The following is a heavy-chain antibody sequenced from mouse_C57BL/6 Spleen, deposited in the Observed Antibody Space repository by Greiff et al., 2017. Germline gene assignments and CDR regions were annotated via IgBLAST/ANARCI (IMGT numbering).Heavy chain of an antibody. CDR2: IDPENGDT. CDR3: TTEDYYGSSYENY. J-gene: IGHJ2*01. Sequence: EVQLQQSGAELVRPGASVKLSCTASGFNIKDDYMHWVKQRPEQGLEWIGWIDPENGDTEYASKFQGKATITADTSSNTAYLQLSSLTSEDTAVYYCTTEDYYGSSYENYWGQGTTLTVSS. V-gene: IGHV14-4*01. CDR1: GFNIKDDY. D-gene: IGHD1-1*01.